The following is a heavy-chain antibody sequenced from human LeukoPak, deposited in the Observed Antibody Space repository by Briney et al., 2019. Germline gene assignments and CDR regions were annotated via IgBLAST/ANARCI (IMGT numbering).Heavy chain of an antibody. D-gene: IGHD4-23*01. CDR2: INHSGST. Sequence: SGTLSLTCAVYGGSFSGYYWSWIRQPPGKGLEWIGEINHSGSTNYNPSLKSRVTISVDTSKNQFSLKLSSVTAADTAVYYCARVGDYGGNYYYYYMDVWGKGTTVTVSS. J-gene: IGHJ6*03. V-gene: IGHV4-34*01. CDR3: ARVGDYGGNYYYYYMDV. CDR1: GGSFSGYY.